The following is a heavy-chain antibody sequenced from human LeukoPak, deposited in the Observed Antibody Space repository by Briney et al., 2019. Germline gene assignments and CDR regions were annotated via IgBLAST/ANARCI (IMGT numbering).Heavy chain of an antibody. V-gene: IGHV4-31*03. CDR3: AREALETYYFDY. CDR1: GGSISSGGYY. D-gene: IGHD1-1*01. Sequence: PSETLSLTCTVSGGSISSGGYYWSWIRQHPEKGLEWIGYIYYSGSTYYNPSLKSRVTISVDTSKNQFSLKLSSVTAADTAVYYCAREALETYYFDYWGQGTLVTVSS. J-gene: IGHJ4*02. CDR2: IYYSGST.